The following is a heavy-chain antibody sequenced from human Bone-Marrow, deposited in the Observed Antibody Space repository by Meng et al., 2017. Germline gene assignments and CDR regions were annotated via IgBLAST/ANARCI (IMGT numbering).Heavy chain of an antibody. CDR3: ARARAVAGTRRGNYYYYGMDV. CDR1: GFTFSSYW. CDR2: IKQDGSEK. V-gene: IGHV3-7*01. D-gene: IGHD6-19*01. Sequence: GESLKISCAASGFTFSSYWMSWVRQAPGKGLEWVANIKQDGSEKYYVDSVKGRFTISRDNAKNSLYLQMNSLRAEDTAVYYCARARAVAGTRRGNYYYYGMDVWGQGNMVTVSS. J-gene: IGHJ6*02.